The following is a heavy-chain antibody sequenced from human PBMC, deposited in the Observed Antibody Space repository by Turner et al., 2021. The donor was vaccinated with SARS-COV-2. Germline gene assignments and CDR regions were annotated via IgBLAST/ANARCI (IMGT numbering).Heavy chain of an antibody. CDR3: ARGGYCSSTSCSPYWYFDL. CDR2: MNPDSGNT. V-gene: IGHV1-8*03. CDR1: GYTFTSYD. D-gene: IGHD2-2*01. J-gene: IGHJ2*01. Sequence: QVQLVQSGAELKKPGASVKVSCKASGYTFTSYDINWVRQATGQGLEWMGWMNPDSGNTAYAQKFQGRVTITRNTSISTAYMELSSLRSEDTAVYYCARGGYCSSTSCSPYWYFDLWGRGTLVTVSS.